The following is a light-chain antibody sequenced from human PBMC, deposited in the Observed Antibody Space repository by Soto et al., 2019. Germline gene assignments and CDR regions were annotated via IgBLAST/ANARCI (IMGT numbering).Light chain of an antibody. CDR1: QTISSW. CDR3: QQYHSFSPWT. CDR2: KAS. V-gene: IGKV1-5*03. Sequence: DIQMTQSPSTLAGSLGDRVTNTFRVSQTISSWLAWYQQKPGKAPKLLIYKASTLKSGVPSRFSGSGSGTEFTLTISSLQPDDFATYYCQQYHSFSPWTFGQGTKVDIK. J-gene: IGKJ1*01.